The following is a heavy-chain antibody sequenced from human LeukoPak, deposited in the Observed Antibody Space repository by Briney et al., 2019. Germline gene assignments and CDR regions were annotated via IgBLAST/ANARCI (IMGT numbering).Heavy chain of an antibody. CDR3: VRDGGAGFDY. CDR1: GFIFSSYG. V-gene: IGHV3-33*01. J-gene: IGHJ4*02. CDR2: IWYDGSNK. Sequence: GGSLRLSCAAPGFIFSSYGMHWVRQAPGKGLEWVAVIWYDGSNKYYADSVKGRFTISRDDSKNTLYLQMDSLRAEDTAVYCYVRDGGAGFDYWGQGTLVTVSS. D-gene: IGHD1-14*01.